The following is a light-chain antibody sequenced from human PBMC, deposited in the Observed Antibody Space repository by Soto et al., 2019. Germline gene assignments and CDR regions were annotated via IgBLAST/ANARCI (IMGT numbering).Light chain of an antibody. CDR1: NSDIGDYNY. CDR2: EVS. J-gene: IGLJ2*01. V-gene: IGLV2-14*01. CDR3: TSYTTSNTHVV. Sequence: QSALTQPASVSGSPGQSIAISCTGTNSDIGDYNYVSWYQQHPGKAPKLMIYEVSNRPSGVSDRFSGSKSGNTASLTIPGLQAEDEADYYCTSYTTSNTHVVFGGGTKLTVL.